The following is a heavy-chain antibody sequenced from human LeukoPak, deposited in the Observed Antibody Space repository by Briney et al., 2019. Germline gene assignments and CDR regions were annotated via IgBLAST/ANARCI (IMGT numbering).Heavy chain of an antibody. Sequence: GGSLRLSCAASGFTFTSYSMNWVRQAPGKGLEWVSSITSGSTYIYYADSVKGRFTISRDNAENSLSLQMNSLRAEDTAVYYCAELGITMIGGVWGKGTTVTISS. CDR2: ITSGSTYI. D-gene: IGHD3-10*02. CDR1: GFTFTSYS. CDR3: AELGITMIGGV. J-gene: IGHJ6*04. V-gene: IGHV3-21*01.